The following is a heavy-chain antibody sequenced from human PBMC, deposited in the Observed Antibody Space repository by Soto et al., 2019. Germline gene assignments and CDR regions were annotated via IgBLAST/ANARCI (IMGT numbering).Heavy chain of an antibody. CDR1: GYTFTTYG. D-gene: IGHD6-13*01. CDR2: ISAYSGST. J-gene: IGHJ4*02. Sequence: QVQLVQSGAEVKKPGASVKVSCKASGYTFTTYGISWVRQAPGQWLEWMGWISAYSGSTKFAQKLQGRVTMTTDTSPTTAYMELRSLTSDDTAVYYCARDFTKSSSWPYYFDYWGQGTLVTVSS. V-gene: IGHV1-18*01. CDR3: ARDFTKSSSWPYYFDY.